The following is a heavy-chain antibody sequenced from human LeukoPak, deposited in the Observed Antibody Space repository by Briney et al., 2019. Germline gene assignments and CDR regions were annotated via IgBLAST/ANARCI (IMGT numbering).Heavy chain of an antibody. J-gene: IGHJ6*02. Sequence: PSETLSLTCAVYGGSFVGYYWSWIRQPPGKGLEWIGEINHSGNTNYNPSLKSRVTISVDTSKNQFSLKLSSVTAADTAVYYCARGAVTSSYYYYGMDVWGQGTTVTVSS. CDR3: ARGAVTSSYYYYGMDV. D-gene: IGHD4-17*01. V-gene: IGHV4-34*01. CDR1: GGSFVGYY. CDR2: INHSGNT.